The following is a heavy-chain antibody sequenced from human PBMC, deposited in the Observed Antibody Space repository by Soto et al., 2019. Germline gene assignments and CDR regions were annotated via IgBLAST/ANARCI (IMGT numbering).Heavy chain of an antibody. CDR1: GYTFTSYG. J-gene: IGHJ6*02. CDR2: ISAYNGNT. D-gene: IGHD3-3*01. V-gene: IGHV1-18*01. CDR3: ARDRDWSGYSAYYYYHGMDV. Sequence: ASVKVSCKASGYTFTSYGISWVRQAPGQGLEWMGWISAYNGNTNYAQKLQGRVTMTTDTSTSTAYMELRSLRSDDTAVYYCARDRDWSGYSAYYYYHGMDVWGQGTTVTVSS.